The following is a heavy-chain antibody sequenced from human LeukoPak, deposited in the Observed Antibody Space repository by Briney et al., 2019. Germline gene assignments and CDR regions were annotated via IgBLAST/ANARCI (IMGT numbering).Heavy chain of an antibody. Sequence: ASVKVSXKASGYTFTSYYMHWVRQAPGQGLEWIGIINPSGGSTSYAQKFQGRVTMTRDTSTSTAYMELSSLRSEDTAVYYCARVYGENYDFWSGYYTASDYWGQGTLVTVSS. CDR1: GYTFTSYY. J-gene: IGHJ4*02. CDR3: ARVYGENYDFWSGYYTASDY. D-gene: IGHD3-3*01. CDR2: INPSGGST. V-gene: IGHV1-46*01.